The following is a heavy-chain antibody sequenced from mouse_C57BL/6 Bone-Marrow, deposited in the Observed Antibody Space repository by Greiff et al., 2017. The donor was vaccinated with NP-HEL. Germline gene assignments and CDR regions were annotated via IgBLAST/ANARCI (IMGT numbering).Heavy chain of an antibody. J-gene: IGHJ1*03. CDR2: ISYDGSN. V-gene: IGHV3-6*01. CDR3: ARRYFDV. CDR1: GYSITSGYY. Sequence: DVQLQESGPGLVKPSQSLSLTCSVTGYSITSGYYWNWIRQFPGNKLEWMGYISYDGSNNYNPSLKNRISITRDTSKNQFFLKLNSVTTEDTATYYCARRYFDVGGTGTTVTVSS.